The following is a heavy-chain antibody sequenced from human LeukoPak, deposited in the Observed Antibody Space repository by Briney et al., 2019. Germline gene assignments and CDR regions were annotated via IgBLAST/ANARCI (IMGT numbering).Heavy chain of an antibody. CDR2: INPNSGGT. Sequence: GASVNVSCKASGYTFTGYYMHWVRQAPGQGLEWMGWINPNSGGTNYAQKFQGRVTMTRDTSISTAYMELSRLRSDDTAVYYCARVRACTNGVCSRVNWFDPWGQGTLVTVSS. CDR3: ARVRACTNGVCSRVNWFDP. CDR1: GYTFTGYY. V-gene: IGHV1-2*02. D-gene: IGHD2-8*01. J-gene: IGHJ5*02.